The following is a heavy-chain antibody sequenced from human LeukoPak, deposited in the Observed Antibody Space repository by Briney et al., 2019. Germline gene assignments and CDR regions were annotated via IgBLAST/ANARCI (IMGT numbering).Heavy chain of an antibody. D-gene: IGHD4-17*01. CDR2: INHSGST. CDR1: GGPFSGYY. J-gene: IGHJ6*02. Sequence: SETLSLTCAVYGGPFSGYYWSWIRQPPGKGLEWIGEINHSGSTNYNPSLKSRVTISVDTSKNQFSLKLSSVTAADTAVYYCARLGDLNYGMDVWGQGTTVTVSS. V-gene: IGHV4-34*01. CDR3: ARLGDLNYGMDV.